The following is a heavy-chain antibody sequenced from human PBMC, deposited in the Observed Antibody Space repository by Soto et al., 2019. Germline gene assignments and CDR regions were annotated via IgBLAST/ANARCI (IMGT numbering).Heavy chain of an antibody. V-gene: IGHV4-31*03. J-gene: IGHJ6*02. CDR2: IYYSGST. Sequence: TLSLTCTVSGGSISSGGYYWSWIRQHPGKGLEWIGYIYYSGSTYYNPSLKSRATISVDTSKNQFSLKLSSVTAADMAVYYCARDFTDSSGPTLGMGVWGQGTTVTVSS. D-gene: IGHD6-19*01. CDR1: GGSISSGGYY. CDR3: ARDFTDSSGPTLGMGV.